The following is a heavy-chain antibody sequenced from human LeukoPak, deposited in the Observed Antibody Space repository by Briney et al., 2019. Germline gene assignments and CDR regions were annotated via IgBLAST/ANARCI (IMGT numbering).Heavy chain of an antibody. V-gene: IGHV4-38-2*01. CDR1: GYSISSGYY. Sequence: PSETLSLTCAVSGYSISSGYYWGWIWQPSGKGLEWIGSIHHSGSTYYKPSLKSRVTISVDTSKNQFSLRVSSVTAADTAVFYCARSSSSWSWFDPWGQGTLVTVSS. J-gene: IGHJ5*02. D-gene: IGHD6-13*01. CDR3: ARSSSSWSWFDP. CDR2: IHHSGST.